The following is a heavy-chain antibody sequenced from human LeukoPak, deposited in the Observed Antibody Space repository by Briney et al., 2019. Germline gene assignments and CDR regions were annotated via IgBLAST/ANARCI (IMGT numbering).Heavy chain of an antibody. CDR2: ISGNGGST. Sequence: XXFXXXVMTWVRQAPGKGLEWVSTISGNGGSTYYADSVKGRFTISRDNSKNTNTLFLQMDSLRAEDTAVYYCAKEPDGMDVWGQGTTVTVSS. J-gene: IGHJ6*02. D-gene: IGHD1-14*01. V-gene: IGHV3-23*01. CDR3: AKEPDGMDV. CDR1: XXFXXXV.